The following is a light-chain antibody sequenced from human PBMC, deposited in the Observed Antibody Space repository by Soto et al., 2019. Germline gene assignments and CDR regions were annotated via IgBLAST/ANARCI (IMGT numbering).Light chain of an antibody. CDR3: QQYNKWPPWT. V-gene: IGKV3D-15*01. Sequence: EIVMTQSPATLSVSPGERATLSCRASQSVSSNVAWYQQKPGQAPRLLIYSVSTRATGIPARFSGSGSRTEFTLTINSLQSEDFAIYYCQQYNKWPPWTFGQGTKVEIK. CDR1: QSVSSN. CDR2: SVS. J-gene: IGKJ1*01.